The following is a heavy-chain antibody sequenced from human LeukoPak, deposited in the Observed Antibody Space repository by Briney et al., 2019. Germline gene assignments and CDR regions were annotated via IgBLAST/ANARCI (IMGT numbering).Heavy chain of an antibody. CDR2: IRSKANSYAT. CDR1: GFTFSGSA. J-gene: IGHJ5*02. V-gene: IGHV3-73*01. Sequence: PGGSLRLSCAASGFTFSGSAMHWVRQASGKGLEWVGRIRSKANSYATAYAASVKGRFTISRDDSKNTTYLQMNSLRAEDTAVYYCARSIAAAMTFDPWGQGTLVIVSS. CDR3: ARSIAAAMTFDP. D-gene: IGHD6-13*01.